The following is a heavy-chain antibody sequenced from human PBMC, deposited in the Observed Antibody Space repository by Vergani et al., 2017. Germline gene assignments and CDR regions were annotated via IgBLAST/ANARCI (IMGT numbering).Heavy chain of an antibody. D-gene: IGHD3-9*01. CDR3: AGGYDIFDY. CDR2: INSDGSIT. J-gene: IGHJ4*02. CDR1: GVTFSRYW. V-gene: IGHV3-74*01. Sequence: AASGVTFSRYWMHWVRQAPGKGLVWVSRINSDGSITNYADSVKGRFTISRDNAKNTLYLQMNSLRAEDTAVYYCAGGYDIFDYWGQGTLVTVSS.